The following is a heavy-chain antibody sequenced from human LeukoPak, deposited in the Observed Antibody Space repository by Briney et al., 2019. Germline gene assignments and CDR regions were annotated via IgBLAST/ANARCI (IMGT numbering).Heavy chain of an antibody. CDR2: IYYSGST. D-gene: IGHD4-17*01. Sequence: PSETLSLTCTVSGGSISSIYWRWIRHPHGKGLGWIGYIYYSGSTNYNPSLKSRVTISVDTSKNQFSLKLSSVTAADTAVYYCARLYGDHGAFDIWGQGTMVTVSS. J-gene: IGHJ3*02. CDR3: ARLYGDHGAFDI. CDR1: GGSISSIY. V-gene: IGHV4-59*08.